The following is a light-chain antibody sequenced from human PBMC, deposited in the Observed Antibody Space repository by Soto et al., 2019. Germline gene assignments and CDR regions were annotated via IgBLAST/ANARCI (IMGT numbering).Light chain of an antibody. J-gene: IGKJ4*01. Sequence: EIVMTQSPATLSLYPGARATLSCRASQRVSSYLDWYQQKRGQAPRLLIDDASRWAAGIPARFSGSGSGTDFTITISSLEPEVFAVYCWQQRSNWLTFGRGTKVDI. V-gene: IGKV3-11*01. CDR1: QRVSSY. CDR2: DAS. CDR3: QQRSNWLT.